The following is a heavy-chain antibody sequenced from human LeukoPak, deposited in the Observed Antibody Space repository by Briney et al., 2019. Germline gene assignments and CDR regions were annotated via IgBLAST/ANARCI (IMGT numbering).Heavy chain of an antibody. CDR1: GGSISGYY. V-gene: IGHV4-59*12. Sequence: KPSETLSLTCSVSGGSISGYYWSWIRQPPGKGLEWIAYVHYSGSTNYNPSLKSRLTVSVDTSKNQFSLKLNSLTAPDTAVYYCARSAAAGTVGYYYYYMDVWGKGTTVPVSS. J-gene: IGHJ6*03. D-gene: IGHD6-13*01. CDR3: ARSAAAGTVGYYYYYMDV. CDR2: VHYSGST.